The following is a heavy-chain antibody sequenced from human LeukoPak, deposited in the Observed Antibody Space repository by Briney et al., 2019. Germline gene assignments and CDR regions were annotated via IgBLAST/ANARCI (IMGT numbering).Heavy chain of an antibody. CDR2: INPSGGST. Sequence: ASVKVSCKASGYTFTSYYMHWVRQAPGQGLEWMGIINPSGGSTSYAQKFQGRVTMTRDTSMSTVYMELSSLRSEDTAVYYCARAYCGGDCYSVYYYYYGMDVWGKGTTVTVSS. CDR1: GYTFTSYY. V-gene: IGHV1-46*01. J-gene: IGHJ6*04. D-gene: IGHD2-21*02. CDR3: ARAYCGGDCYSVYYYYYGMDV.